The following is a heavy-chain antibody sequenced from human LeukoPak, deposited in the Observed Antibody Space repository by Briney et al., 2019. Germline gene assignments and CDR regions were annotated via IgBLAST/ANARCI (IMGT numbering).Heavy chain of an antibody. V-gene: IGHV3-33*01. Sequence: PGGSLRLSCAASGFTFSNYGMHWARQAPGRGLEWVAVIWYDGSTKYYADSVKGRFTISRDNSKNMLYLQMNSLRVEDTAVYYCAANFDFWGQGTLVTVSS. CDR2: IWYDGSTK. J-gene: IGHJ4*02. CDR3: AANFDF. CDR1: GFTFSNYG.